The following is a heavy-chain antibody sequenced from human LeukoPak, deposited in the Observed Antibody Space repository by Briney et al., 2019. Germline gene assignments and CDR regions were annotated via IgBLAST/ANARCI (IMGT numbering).Heavy chain of an antibody. CDR3: AKDPNYYDSSGYSDY. V-gene: IGHV3-30*02. CDR2: IRYDGSNK. J-gene: IGHJ4*02. D-gene: IGHD3-22*01. CDR1: GFTFSSYG. Sequence: PGGSLRLSCAASGFTFSSYGMHWVRQAPGKGLEWVAFIRYDGSNKYYADSVKGRFTISRDNSKNTLYLQMNSLRAEDTAVYYCAKDPNYYDSSGYSDYWGQGTLVTVSS.